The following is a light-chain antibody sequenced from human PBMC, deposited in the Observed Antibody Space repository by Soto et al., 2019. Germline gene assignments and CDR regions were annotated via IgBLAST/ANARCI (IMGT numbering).Light chain of an antibody. CDR1: QSVSND. CDR2: GAS. J-gene: IGKJ1*01. V-gene: IGKV3D-15*01. Sequence: EIVMTQCPDILSVSPGERATLSSRASQSVSNDLAWYQKKPGQSPRLLIYGASTRATGNPARFGASGSGTEFTLIITMEQSDYVAFYCRQQDHNWPTFGQGTKVDIK. CDR3: QQDHNWPT.